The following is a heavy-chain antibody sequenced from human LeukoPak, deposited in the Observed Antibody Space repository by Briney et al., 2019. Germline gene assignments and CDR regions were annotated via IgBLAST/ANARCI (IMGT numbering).Heavy chain of an antibody. V-gene: IGHV4-39*01. CDR1: GGSISSSSYS. CDR2: IYYSGST. Sequence: PSETLSLTCTVSGGSISSSSYSWGWIRQPPGKGLEWIGSIYYSGSTYYNPSLKSRVTISVDTSKNQFSLKLSSVTAADTAVYYCASKLYYYDSSGYHCFDYWGQGTLVTVSS. J-gene: IGHJ4*02. D-gene: IGHD3-22*01. CDR3: ASKLYYYDSSGYHCFDY.